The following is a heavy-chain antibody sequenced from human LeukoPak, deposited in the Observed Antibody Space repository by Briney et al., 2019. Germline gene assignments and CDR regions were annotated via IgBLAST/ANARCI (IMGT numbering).Heavy chain of an antibody. V-gene: IGHV3-33*01. Sequence: GGSLRLSCTASGFNFGSDAMHWVRQAPGKGLEWVAFIWSDGSNDHYADSVKGRFTISRDNSQNTVCLQMNSLRVEATAVYYCARDPSGSGWSLSDWGQGTPVTVSS. CDR3: ARDPSGSGWSLSD. J-gene: IGHJ4*02. D-gene: IGHD6-19*01. CDR2: IWSDGSND. CDR1: GFNFGSDA.